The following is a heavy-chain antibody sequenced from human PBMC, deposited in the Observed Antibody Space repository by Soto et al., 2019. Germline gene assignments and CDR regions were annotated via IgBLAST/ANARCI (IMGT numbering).Heavy chain of an antibody. CDR3: ERAPGRAARPPFDY. CDR2: ISSSSSYI. CDR1: RFIFNSYS. J-gene: IGHJ4*02. Sequence: GGSLRLSCAASRFIFNSYSMNWVRQAPGKGLEWVSSISSSSSYIYYANSVKGRFTISRDNAKNSLYLQMNSLRAEDTAVYYCERAPGRAARPPFDYWGRGTLVTVSS. V-gene: IGHV3-21*01. D-gene: IGHD6-6*01.